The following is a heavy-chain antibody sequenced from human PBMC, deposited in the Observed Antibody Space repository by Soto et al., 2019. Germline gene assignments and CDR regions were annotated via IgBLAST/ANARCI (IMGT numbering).Heavy chain of an antibody. CDR2: INTHNGNT. Sequence: QVQLEQSAPEVKKPGASVKVSCKASGYTFTTYGISWVRQAPGQGLEWLGWINTHNGNTNYAQNLQGRVIMTADTATSTAYMELRSLRSDDTAIYYCTREGGAPYYYYGMDAWGQGTTVTVSS. D-gene: IGHD3-10*01. V-gene: IGHV1-18*01. CDR3: TREGGAPYYYYGMDA. J-gene: IGHJ6*02. CDR1: GYTFTTYG.